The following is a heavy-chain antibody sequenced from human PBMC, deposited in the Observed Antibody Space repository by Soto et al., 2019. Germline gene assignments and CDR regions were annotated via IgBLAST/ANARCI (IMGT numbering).Heavy chain of an antibody. V-gene: IGHV4-30-4*01. CDR2: IYYSGST. D-gene: IGHD3-16*01. CDR3: ARGLIEKGRAFGAFDI. J-gene: IGHJ3*02. Sequence: SETLSLTCTVSGGSISSGDYYWSWIRQPPGKGLEWIGYIYYSGSTYYNPSLKSRVTISVDTSKNQFSLKLSSVTAADTAVYYCARGLIEKGRAFGAFDIWGQGTMVTVS. CDR1: GGSISSGDYY.